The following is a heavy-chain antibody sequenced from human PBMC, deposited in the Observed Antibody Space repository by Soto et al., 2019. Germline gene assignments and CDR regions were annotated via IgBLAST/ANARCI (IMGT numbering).Heavy chain of an antibody. CDR3: AKAVLEDYFDY. V-gene: IGHV3-9*01. CDR1: GFTFDDYA. J-gene: IGHJ4*02. Sequence: GGSLRLSCAASGFTFDDYAMHWVRQAPGKGLEWVSGINWDSGSIGYADSVKGRFTISRDNARNSLYLQMNSLRAEDTALYYCAKAVLEDYFDYWGQGTLVTVSS. D-gene: IGHD1-1*01. CDR2: INWDSGSI.